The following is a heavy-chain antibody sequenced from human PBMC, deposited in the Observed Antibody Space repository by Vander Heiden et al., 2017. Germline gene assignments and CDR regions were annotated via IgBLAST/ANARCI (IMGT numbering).Heavy chain of an antibody. CDR2: ISYDGSNK. Sequence: VRQAPGKGLEWVTLISYDGSNKYLADSVKGRFTISRDNSKNTLYLQMNSLRTEDTGVYYCVIGVRGGATAPFDYWGQGTMVTVYS. CDR3: VIGVRGGATAPFDY. V-gene: IGHV3-30*03. D-gene: IGHD1-26*01. J-gene: IGHJ4*02.